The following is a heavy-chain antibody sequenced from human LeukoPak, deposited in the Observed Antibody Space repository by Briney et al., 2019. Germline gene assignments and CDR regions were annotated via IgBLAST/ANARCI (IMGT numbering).Heavy chain of an antibody. CDR1: GFTFSSYA. J-gene: IGHJ4*02. CDR2: MSGSGDGT. V-gene: IGHV3-23*01. D-gene: IGHD3-10*01. Sequence: PGGSLRLSCAASGFTFSSYAMSWVRQAPGKGLEWVSSMSGSGDGTFYTDSVKGRFTISRDNSKNTLYLQMNSLRAEDTAVYYCATNSPREEYYFDYWGQGTLVTVSS. CDR3: ATNSPREEYYFDY.